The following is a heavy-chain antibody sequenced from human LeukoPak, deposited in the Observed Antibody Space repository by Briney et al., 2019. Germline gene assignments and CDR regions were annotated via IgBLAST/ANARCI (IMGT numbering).Heavy chain of an antibody. D-gene: IGHD3-22*01. J-gene: IGHJ4*02. CDR3: ASLDRDYYDSSGSYFDY. CDR2: ISYDGSNK. Sequence: GRSLRLSCAASGFTFSSYAMHWVSQAPGKGLEWVAVISYDGSNKYYADSVKGRFTISRDNSKNTLYLQMNSLRAEDTAVYYCASLDRDYYDSSGSYFDYWGQGTLVTVSS. V-gene: IGHV3-30-3*01. CDR1: GFTFSSYA.